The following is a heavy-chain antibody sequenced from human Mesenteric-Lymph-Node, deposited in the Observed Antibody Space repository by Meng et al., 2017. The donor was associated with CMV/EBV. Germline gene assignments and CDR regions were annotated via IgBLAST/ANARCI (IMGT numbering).Heavy chain of an antibody. CDR2: INTTPGYP. D-gene: IGHD5-12*01. J-gene: IGHJ4*02. Sequence: SFKTSGYTFASYAMSWMRQGPGQGLEWMGWINTTPGYPAYAPVSTGRFVFSLDTSVSTAYLQISSLKAEDTAVYYCARGFGVATIFYWGQGTLVTVSS. CDR3: ARGFGVATIFY. V-gene: IGHV7-4-1*02. CDR1: GYTFASYA.